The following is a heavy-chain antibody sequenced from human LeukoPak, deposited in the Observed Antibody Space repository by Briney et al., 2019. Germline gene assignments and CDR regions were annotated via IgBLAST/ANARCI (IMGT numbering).Heavy chain of an antibody. J-gene: IGHJ4*02. D-gene: IGHD3-3*01. CDR1: GFTFSNYG. Sequence: GGSLRLSCAASGFTFSNYGMHWVRQAPGKGLEWVASVKGRFTISRDNSKNTLYLQMNSLRAEDTAVYYCAKAGYDFWSGYSDYWGQGTLVTVSS. CDR3: AKAGYDFWSGYSDY. V-gene: IGHV3-30*02.